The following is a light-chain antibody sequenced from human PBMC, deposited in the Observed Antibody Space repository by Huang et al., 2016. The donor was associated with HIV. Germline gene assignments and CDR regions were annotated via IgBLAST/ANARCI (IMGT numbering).Light chain of an antibody. Sequence: DIQMTQSPSSLSASVGDRVTITCQASQDISNYLNWYPQNPGKAPKLLIYDASNLETGVSSRFSGSGSGTDFTFTISSLQPEDIATYYCQQYDNLPRFTFGPGTKVDIK. CDR1: QDISNY. CDR3: QQYDNLPRFT. J-gene: IGKJ3*01. CDR2: DAS. V-gene: IGKV1-33*01.